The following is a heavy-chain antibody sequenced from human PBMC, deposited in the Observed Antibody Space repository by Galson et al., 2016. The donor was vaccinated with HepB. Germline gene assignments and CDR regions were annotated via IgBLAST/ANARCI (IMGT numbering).Heavy chain of an antibody. CDR3: AREGRYCTSTSCYGYWYFDL. CDR1: GYRFTTYW. CDR2: IYPGDSNT. Sequence: QSGAEVKKPGESLKISCKGSGYRFTTYWIGWVRQMPGKGLEWMGVIYPGDSNTRYSPSFQGPVTISVDKSISTVYLQWSSLKASDTAMYYCAREGRYCTSTSCYGYWYFDLWGRGTLVTVSS. J-gene: IGHJ2*01. V-gene: IGHV5-51*01. D-gene: IGHD2-2*01.